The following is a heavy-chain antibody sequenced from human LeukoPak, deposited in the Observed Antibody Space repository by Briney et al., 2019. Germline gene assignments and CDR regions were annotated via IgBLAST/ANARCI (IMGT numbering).Heavy chain of an antibody. D-gene: IGHD2-21*01. Sequence: PSETLSLTCTVSGDSVTRDDVHWGWIRQPPGKGLEWIGEINHSGSTNYNPSLKSRVTISVDTSKNQFSLKLSSVTAADTAVYYCARLWSTQSLYYYYYYMDVWGKGTTVTVSS. CDR2: INHSGST. CDR1: GDSVTRDDVH. J-gene: IGHJ6*03. V-gene: IGHV4-34*01. CDR3: ARLWSTQSLYYYYYYMDV.